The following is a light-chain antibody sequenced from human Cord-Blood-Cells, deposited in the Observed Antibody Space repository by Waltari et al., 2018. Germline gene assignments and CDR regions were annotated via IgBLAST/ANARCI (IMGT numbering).Light chain of an antibody. CDR2: DAS. Sequence: IVLTQSPATLSLSPGERATLSCRARQSVSSYLAWYQKKPGKAPRLLIYDASNRATGTPARFSGSGSGTDFTLTISSLEPEDFAVYYCQQRSNWLTFGGGTKVEIK. J-gene: IGKJ4*01. CDR3: QQRSNWLT. CDR1: QSVSSY. V-gene: IGKV3-11*01.